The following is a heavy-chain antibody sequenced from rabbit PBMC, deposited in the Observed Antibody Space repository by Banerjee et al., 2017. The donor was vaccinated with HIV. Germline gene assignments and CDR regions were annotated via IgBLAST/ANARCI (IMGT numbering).Heavy chain of an antibody. V-gene: IGHV1S40*01. CDR1: GFSFSSTYW. J-gene: IGHJ3*01. D-gene: IGHD4-1*01. CDR2: VDAGGSGDT. Sequence: QSLEESGGDLVKPGASLTLTCTASGFSFSSTYWIWWVRQAPGKGLEWIAFVDAGGSGDTYYASWAKGRFTISKTSSTTVTLQMTSLTAADTATYFCTRDPSSDWNFRGQGTLVTVS. CDR3: TRDPSSDWNF.